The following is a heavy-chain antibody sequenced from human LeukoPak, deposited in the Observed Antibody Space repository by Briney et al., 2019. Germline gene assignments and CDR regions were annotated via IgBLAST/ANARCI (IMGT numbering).Heavy chain of an antibody. CDR2: INYSGST. V-gene: IGHV4-59*01. Sequence: SETLSLICTVSGGSTSSYYWSWIRQSPGKGLEWIGYINYSGSTNYNPSLKSRVTISVDTSKNQFSLKLSSVTAADTAVYYCAREEGHILVVDNNWFDPWGQGTLVTVSS. CDR3: AREEGHILVVDNNWFDP. J-gene: IGHJ5*02. D-gene: IGHD2-15*01. CDR1: GGSTSSYY.